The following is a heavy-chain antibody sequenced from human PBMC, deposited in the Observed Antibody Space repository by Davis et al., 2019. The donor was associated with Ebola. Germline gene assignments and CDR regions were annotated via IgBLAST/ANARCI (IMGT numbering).Heavy chain of an antibody. CDR2: IRSKANSYAT. CDR3: TSTTNLIDY. D-gene: IGHD1-26*01. Sequence: PGGSLRLSCAASGFTFSSYGMHWVRQAYGKGLEWVGRIRSKANSYATAYAASVKGRFTISRDDSKNTAYLQMNSLKTEDTAVYYCTSTTNLIDYWGRGTLVTVSS. J-gene: IGHJ4*02. V-gene: IGHV3-73*01. CDR1: GFTFSSYG.